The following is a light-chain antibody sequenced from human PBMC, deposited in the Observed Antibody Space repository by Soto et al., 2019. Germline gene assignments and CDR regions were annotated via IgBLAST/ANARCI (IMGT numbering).Light chain of an antibody. CDR2: QAS. CDR1: QSISSW. V-gene: IGKV1-5*03. CDR3: QQYYVNPCT. J-gene: IGKJ1*01. Sequence: DIQMTPSPSTLSASVGDRLTITCRASQSISSWLSWFQQNPGKAPNLLIYQASSLEGGVPSRFSRSGSGTEFTLTISSLQPDDSATYYGQQYYVNPCTCGQGTKVDIK.